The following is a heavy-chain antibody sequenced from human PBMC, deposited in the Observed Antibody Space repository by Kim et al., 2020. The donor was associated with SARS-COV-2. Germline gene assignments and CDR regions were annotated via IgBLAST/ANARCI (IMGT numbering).Heavy chain of an antibody. V-gene: IGHV1-3*01. CDR2: NT. CDR3: ARGSGWAFDY. D-gene: IGHD6-19*01. Sequence: NTKFSQKFQGGVTTTRDTSASTAYVELTSLRSEDTAMYYCARGSGWAFDYWGQGTLVTVAS. J-gene: IGHJ4*02.